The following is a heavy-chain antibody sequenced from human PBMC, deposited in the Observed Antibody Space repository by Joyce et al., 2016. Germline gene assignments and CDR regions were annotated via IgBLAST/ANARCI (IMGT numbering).Heavy chain of an antibody. CDR2: IFYSAST. V-gene: IGHV4-30-4*01. CDR3: AAVTYFDFWSGYVY. D-gene: IGHD3-3*01. CDR1: GGSISSGDYY. Sequence: QVQLQESGPGLVKPSPTLSLTCSVSGGSISSGDYYWSWIRQHPGKGLDWIGYIFYSASTYKNPSLQSRVTMSLDTSKNQFSLKLNSVSAADTAVYYCAAVTYFDFWSGYVYWGQGALVTVSS. J-gene: IGHJ4*02.